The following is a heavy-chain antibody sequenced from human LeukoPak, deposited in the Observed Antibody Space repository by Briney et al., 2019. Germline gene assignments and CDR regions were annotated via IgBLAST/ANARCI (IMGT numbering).Heavy chain of an antibody. D-gene: IGHD6-13*01. CDR1: GYTFTSYA. CDR2: INTNTGNP. J-gene: IGHJ3*02. Sequence: ASVKVSCKASGYTFTSYAMNWVRQAPGQGLEWMGWINTNTGNPTYAQGFTGRFVLSLDTPVSTAYLQISSLKAEDTAVYYCAQVTAAGTGAFDIWGQGTMVTVSS. CDR3: AQVTAAGTGAFDI. V-gene: IGHV7-4-1*02.